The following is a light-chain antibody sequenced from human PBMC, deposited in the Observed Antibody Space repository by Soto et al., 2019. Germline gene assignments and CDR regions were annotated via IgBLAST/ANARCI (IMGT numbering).Light chain of an antibody. CDR2: DAS. J-gene: IGKJ5*01. CDR1: QSISSY. Sequence: HMKQSPSTLSASVGDRVTITCRASQSISSYLNWYQQKPGKAPKLLIYDASSLHSGVPSRFSGSGSGTDFTLTISSLQPEDFATYYCQQGYSPPITFGQGTRVEIK. CDR3: QQGYSPPIT. V-gene: IGKV1-39*01.